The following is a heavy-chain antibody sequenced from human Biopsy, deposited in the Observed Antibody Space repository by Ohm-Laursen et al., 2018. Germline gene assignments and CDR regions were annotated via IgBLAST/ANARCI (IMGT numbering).Heavy chain of an antibody. CDR1: GFTFKNYA. CDR3: ARDLYDFCGGCPFDP. D-gene: IGHD3-3*01. CDR2: INGSGGST. J-gene: IGHJ5*02. Sequence: LPLTCAASGFTFKNYAMSWVRQAPGKGLECVSVINGSGGSTYYADPVKGRFTISRDNSKNTLYLQMNSLRAEDTAMYYCARDLYDFCGGCPFDPWGQGTLVTVS. V-gene: IGHV3-23*01.